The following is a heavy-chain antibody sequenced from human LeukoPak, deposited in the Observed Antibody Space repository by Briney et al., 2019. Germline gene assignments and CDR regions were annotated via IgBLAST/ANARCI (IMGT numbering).Heavy chain of an antibody. J-gene: IGHJ6*04. CDR3: AKDRPPYITIFGVVPDV. CDR1: GYTLTELS. Sequence: ASVKVSCKVSGYTLTELSMHWVRQAPGKGLEWMGGFDPEDGETIYAQKFQDRVTMTEDTSTDTAYMELSSLRSEDTAVYYCAKDRPPYITIFGVVPDVWGKGTTVTVSS. CDR2: FDPEDGET. V-gene: IGHV1-24*01. D-gene: IGHD3-3*01.